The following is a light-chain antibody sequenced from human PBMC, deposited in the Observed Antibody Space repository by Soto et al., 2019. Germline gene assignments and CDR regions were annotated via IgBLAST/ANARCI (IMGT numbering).Light chain of an antibody. CDR2: EVS. CDR1: SSDVGGYDL. Sequence: QAVVTQPASVSGSPGQSITISCTGTSSDVGGYDLVSWYQQHPGKAPKLIIYEVSNRPSGVSNRFSGSKSGNTASLTISGLQAEDEADYYCSSYTSSSIAYVFGTGTKLTVL. CDR3: SSYTSSSIAYV. V-gene: IGLV2-14*02. J-gene: IGLJ1*01.